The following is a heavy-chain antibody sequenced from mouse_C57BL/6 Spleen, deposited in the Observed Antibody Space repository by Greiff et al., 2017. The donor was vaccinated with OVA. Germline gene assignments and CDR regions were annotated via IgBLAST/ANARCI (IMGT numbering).Heavy chain of an antibody. Sequence: EVKLVESGGGLVKPGGSLTLSCAASGFTFSRYAMSWVRPTPEQRLEWVATISDGGSYTYYPDNVKGRFTISRDNAKNNLYLQMSHLKSEDTAMYYCAKGYFDVWGTGTTVTVSS. CDR1: GFTFSRYA. CDR3: AKGYFDV. V-gene: IGHV5-4*03. J-gene: IGHJ1*03. CDR2: ISDGGSYT.